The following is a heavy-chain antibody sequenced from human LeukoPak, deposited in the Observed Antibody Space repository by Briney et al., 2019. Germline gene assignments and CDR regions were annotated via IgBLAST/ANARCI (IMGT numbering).Heavy chain of an antibody. CDR2: ISYDGSNK. CDR1: GFTFSSYA. Sequence: GRSLRLSCAASGFTFSSYAMHWVRQAPGKGLEWVAVISYDGSNKYYADSVKGRFTISRDNSKNTLYLQMNSLRAEDTAVYYCARDGGSGLDYWGQGTLGTVSS. J-gene: IGHJ4*02. V-gene: IGHV3-30*04. D-gene: IGHD3-10*01. CDR3: ARDGGSGLDY.